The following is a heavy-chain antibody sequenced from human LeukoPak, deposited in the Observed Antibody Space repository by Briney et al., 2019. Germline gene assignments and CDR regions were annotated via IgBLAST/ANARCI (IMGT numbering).Heavy chain of an antibody. D-gene: IGHD6-19*01. V-gene: IGHV3-53*01. CDR3: ARVMGGYSSGWTDY. CDR2: IYSGGST. J-gene: IGHJ4*02. CDR1: GFTVSSNY. Sequence: GGSLRLSCAASGFTVSSNYMSWVRQAPGKGLEWVSVIYSGGSTYYADSVKGRFTISRDNSKNTLYLQMNSLRAEDTAVYYCARVMGGYSSGWTDYWGQGTLVTVSS.